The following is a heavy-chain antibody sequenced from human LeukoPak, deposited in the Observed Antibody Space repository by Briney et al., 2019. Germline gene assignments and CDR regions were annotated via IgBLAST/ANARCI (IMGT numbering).Heavy chain of an antibody. CDR2: IIPILGIA. J-gene: IGHJ4*02. CDR1: GGTFSSYA. CDR3: AREGCSGGSCYSLLFDF. V-gene: IGHV1-69*04. Sequence: SVKVSCKASGGTFSSYAISWVRQAPGQGLEWMGRIIPILGIANYAQKFQGRVTITADKSTSTAYMELSSLRSEDTAVYYCAREGCSGGSCYSLLFDFWGQGTLVIVTA. D-gene: IGHD2-15*01.